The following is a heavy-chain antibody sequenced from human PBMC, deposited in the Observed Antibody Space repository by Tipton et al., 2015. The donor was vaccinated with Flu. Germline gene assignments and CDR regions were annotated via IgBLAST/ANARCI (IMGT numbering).Heavy chain of an antibody. D-gene: IGHD4-17*01. J-gene: IGHJ4*02. V-gene: IGHV1-18*01. CDR2: VSTFNGNT. Sequence: QLVQSGAEIKKPGASVKVSCKASGYTFTSFGIGWARQAPGQGLEWMGWVSTFNGNTNYARSLQGRVTMTADTSTNTAYMELSSLTSDDTAVYYCATWGDYGDYGEGGYWGQGTLVTVSS. CDR3: ATWGDYGDYGEGGY. CDR1: GYTFTSFG.